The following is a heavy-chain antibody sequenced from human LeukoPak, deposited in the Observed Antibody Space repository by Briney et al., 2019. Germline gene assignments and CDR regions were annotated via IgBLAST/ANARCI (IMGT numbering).Heavy chain of an antibody. CDR2: INPNSGGT. Sequence: RASVKVSCKASGYTLTGYYMHWVRQAPGQGLEWMGWINPNSGGTNYAQKFQGRVTMTRDTSISTAYMELSRLRSDDTAVYYCARGPTVLRYFDWHKLYYFDYWGQGTLVTVSS. J-gene: IGHJ4*02. CDR1: GYTLTGYY. D-gene: IGHD3-9*01. CDR3: ARGPTVLRYFDWHKLYYFDY. V-gene: IGHV1-2*02.